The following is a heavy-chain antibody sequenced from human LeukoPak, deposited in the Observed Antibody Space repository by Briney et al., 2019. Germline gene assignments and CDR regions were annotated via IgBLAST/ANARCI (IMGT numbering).Heavy chain of an antibody. J-gene: IGHJ4*02. Sequence: PSETLSLTCAVYGWSFSGYYWSWIRQPPGKGLEWIGEINHSGSTNYNPSLKSRVTISVDTSKNQFSPKLSSVTAADTAVYYCARGGQTYYYDSSGYYSFDYWGQGTLVTVSS. CDR1: GWSFSGYY. V-gene: IGHV4-34*01. D-gene: IGHD3-22*01. CDR3: ARGGQTYYYDSSGYYSFDY. CDR2: INHSGST.